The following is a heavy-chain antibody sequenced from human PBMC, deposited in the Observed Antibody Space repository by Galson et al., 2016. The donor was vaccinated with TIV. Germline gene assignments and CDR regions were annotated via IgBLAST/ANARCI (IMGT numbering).Heavy chain of an antibody. Sequence: SLRLSCAASGFTFETYAMTWVRQAPGKGLEWVSVISGSADRADRAYYADSVGGRFTISRDNSKNTVFLEMNSLTVEDTAVYYWAKGGSWYDYGGPGTLVTVSS. D-gene: IGHD6-13*01. CDR2: ISGSADRADRA. V-gene: IGHV3-23*01. CDR3: AKGGSWYDY. CDR1: GFTFETYA. J-gene: IGHJ4*02.